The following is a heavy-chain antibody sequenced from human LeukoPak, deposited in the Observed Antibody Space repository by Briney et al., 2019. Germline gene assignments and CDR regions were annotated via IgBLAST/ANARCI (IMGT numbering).Heavy chain of an antibody. CDR3: ARGGVVVTVFAFDI. CDR1: GGSISSSSYY. Sequence: SETLSLTCTVSGGSISSSSYYWGWIRQPPGKGLEWIGEINHSGSTNYNPSLKSRVTISVDTSKNQFSLKLSSVTAADTAVYYCARGGVVVTVFAFDIWGQGTMVTVSS. CDR2: INHSGST. D-gene: IGHD2-21*02. V-gene: IGHV4-39*07. J-gene: IGHJ3*02.